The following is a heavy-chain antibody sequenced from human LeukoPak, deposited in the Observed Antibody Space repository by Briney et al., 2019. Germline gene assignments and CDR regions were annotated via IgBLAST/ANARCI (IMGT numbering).Heavy chain of an antibody. CDR1: GFTFSSYG. CDR2: ISGSGGST. V-gene: IGHV3-23*01. CDR3: TRGHDLFDY. J-gene: IGHJ4*02. Sequence: PGGSLRLSCAASGFTFSSYGMSWVRQAPGKGLEWVSAISGSGGSTYYADSVKGRFTISRDNSKNTLYLQMNSLKTEDTAVYYCTRGHDLFDYWGQGTLVTVSS.